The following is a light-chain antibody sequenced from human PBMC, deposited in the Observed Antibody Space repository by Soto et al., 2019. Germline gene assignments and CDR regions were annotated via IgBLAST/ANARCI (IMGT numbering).Light chain of an antibody. CDR3: QHFKSFPIT. V-gene: IGKV3-20*01. CDR1: QNLGTLY. CDR2: SAS. J-gene: IGKJ5*01. Sequence: EILFTQSPGTLSLSPGERGTLSCRASQNLGTLYLAWFQQKSGQAPRLLIYSASRRDTGIPDRFSGSGSGTDFTLTISRLQPEDFETYYCQHFKSFPITFGQGTRLEIK.